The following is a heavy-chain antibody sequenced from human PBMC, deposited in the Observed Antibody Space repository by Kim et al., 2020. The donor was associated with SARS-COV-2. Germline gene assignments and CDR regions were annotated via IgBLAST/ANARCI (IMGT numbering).Heavy chain of an antibody. V-gene: IGHV3-30*03. CDR3: ATHLRYFDWLLIAPPDY. CDR2: ISYDGSIK. Sequence: GGSLRLSCAASGFTFSSYGMHWVRQAPGKGLEWVAVISYDGSIKYYADSVKGRFTISRDNSKNTLYLQMNSLRAEDTAVYYCATHLRYFDWLLIAPPDYWGQGTLVTVSS. D-gene: IGHD3-9*01. J-gene: IGHJ4*02. CDR1: GFTFSSYG.